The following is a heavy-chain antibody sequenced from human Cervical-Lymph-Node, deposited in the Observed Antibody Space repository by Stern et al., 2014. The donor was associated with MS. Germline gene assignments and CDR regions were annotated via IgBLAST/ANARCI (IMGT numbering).Heavy chain of an antibody. V-gene: IGHV5-51*01. Sequence: VQLVQSGTEVKRPGQSLKISCKGSGYTFSNYWIGWVRQMPGKGLEWMGIIYPGDSDPRYSPSFQGHVTMSADKSINTAYLQWNNLRASDTAMYYCARQAGASTTYYFDYWGQGALVTVSS. CDR3: ARQAGASTTYYFDY. D-gene: IGHD1-26*01. CDR2: IYPGDSDP. CDR1: GYTFSNYW. J-gene: IGHJ4*02.